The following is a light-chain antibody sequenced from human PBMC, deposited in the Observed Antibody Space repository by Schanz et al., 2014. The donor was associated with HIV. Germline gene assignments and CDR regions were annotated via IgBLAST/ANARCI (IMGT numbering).Light chain of an antibody. J-gene: IGKJ4*01. CDR3: QQSNEFPLT. CDR2: KAS. Sequence: DIQMTQSPSTLSAFVGDRVTITCRASQSNSNWLAWYQQKAGKAPKLLIYKASTLESGVPSRFSGSGSGTEFTLTISNLQPEDFATYYCQQSNEFPLTFGGGTKVE. CDR1: QSNSNW. V-gene: IGKV1-5*03.